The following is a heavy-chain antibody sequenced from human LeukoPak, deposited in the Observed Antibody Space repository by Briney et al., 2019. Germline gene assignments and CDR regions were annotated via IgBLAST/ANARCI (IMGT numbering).Heavy chain of an antibody. J-gene: IGHJ6*02. V-gene: IGHV3-30*03. D-gene: IGHD2-8*01. Sequence: GRSLRLSCAASGFTFSSYGMHWVRQAPGKGLEWVAVISYDGSNKYYADSVKGRFTISRDNSKNTLYLQMNSLRAEDTAVYYCARDARVCTNGVCYGMDVWGQGTTVTVSS. CDR2: ISYDGSNK. CDR3: ARDARVCTNGVCYGMDV. CDR1: GFTFSSYG.